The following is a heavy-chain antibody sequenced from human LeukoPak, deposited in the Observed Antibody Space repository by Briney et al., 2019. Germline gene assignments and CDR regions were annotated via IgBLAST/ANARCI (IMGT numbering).Heavy chain of an antibody. J-gene: IGHJ4*02. D-gene: IGHD4-17*01. CDR1: GFTFSKAW. V-gene: IGHV3-7*05. Sequence: GGSLRLSCAASGFTFSKAWMSWVRQAPGQGLEWVANIKQDESGEYYVDSVKGRFTISRDNAKNALYLQMNSLRVEDTAVYYCVRAYGDYPVWGLGLDYWGQGTLVTVSS. CDR3: VRAYGDYPVWGLGLDY. CDR2: IKQDESGE.